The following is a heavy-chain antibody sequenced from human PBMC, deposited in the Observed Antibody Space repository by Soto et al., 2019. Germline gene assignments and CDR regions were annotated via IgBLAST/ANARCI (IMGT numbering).Heavy chain of an antibody. CDR3: ARTLGYCSSTSCINFDY. CDR2: IWYDGSNK. V-gene: IGHV3-33*01. Sequence: QVQLVESGGGVVQPGRSLRLSCAASGFTFSSYGMHWVRQAPGKGLEWVAVIWYDGSNKYYADSVKGRFTISRDNSKNTLYLQMNSLRAEDTAVYYCARTLGYCSSTSCINFDYWGQGTLVTVSS. CDR1: GFTFSSYG. D-gene: IGHD2-2*01. J-gene: IGHJ4*02.